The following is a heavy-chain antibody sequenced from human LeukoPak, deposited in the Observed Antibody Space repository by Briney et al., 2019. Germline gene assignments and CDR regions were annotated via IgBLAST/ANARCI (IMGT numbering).Heavy chain of an antibody. Sequence: HTGGSLRLSCAASGFTFSSYAMSWVRQAPGKGLEWVSAISGSGGSTYYADSVKGRFTISRDNLKNTVFLQMNRVRAEDTAVYFCARSRNVRTFDYWGQGTLVAVSS. V-gene: IGHV3-23*01. CDR2: ISGSGGST. CDR1: GFTFSSYA. J-gene: IGHJ4*02. CDR3: ARSRNVRTFDY.